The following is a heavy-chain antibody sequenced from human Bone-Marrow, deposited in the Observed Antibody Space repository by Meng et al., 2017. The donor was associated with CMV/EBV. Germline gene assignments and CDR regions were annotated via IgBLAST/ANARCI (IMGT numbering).Heavy chain of an antibody. D-gene: IGHD1-1*01. CDR1: GFTFSSYA. CDR3: AKDHNNGENYFDY. Sequence: GESLKISCAASGFTFSSYAMSWVRQAPGKGLEWVSVIYSGGSSTYYADSVKGRFTISRDNSKNTLYLQMNSLRAEDTAVYYCAKDHNNGENYFDYWGQGTRVTVSS. CDR2: IYSGGSST. V-gene: IGHV3-23*03. J-gene: IGHJ4*02.